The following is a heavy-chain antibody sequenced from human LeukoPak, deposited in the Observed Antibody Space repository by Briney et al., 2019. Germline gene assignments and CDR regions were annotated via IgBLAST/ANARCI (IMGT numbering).Heavy chain of an antibody. CDR3: ARERRIVVVPAAYYMDV. Sequence: PSETLSLTCSVYGESFSGYYWTWIRQPPGKGLEWIGEINHSGSTNYNPSLKSRVTISVDTSKNQFSLKLSSVTAADTAVYYCARERRIVVVPAAYYMDVWGKGTTVTVSS. J-gene: IGHJ6*03. CDR1: GESFSGYY. CDR2: INHSGST. D-gene: IGHD2-2*01. V-gene: IGHV4-34*01.